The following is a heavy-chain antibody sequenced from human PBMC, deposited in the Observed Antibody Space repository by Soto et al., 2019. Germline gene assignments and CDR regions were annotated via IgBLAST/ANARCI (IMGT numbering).Heavy chain of an antibody. CDR1: RFSLSTRGVG. CDR2: IYWDDDK. CDR3: ARRRNSNYGFDY. Sequence: SGPTPVNPTQTLTLTCTFSRFSLSTRGVGVGWIRQPPGKALEWLALIYWDDDKRYRPSLKNRLTITKDTSENRVVLTMTNMDPVDTATYFCARRRNSNYGFDYWGQGTLVTVSS. J-gene: IGHJ4*02. V-gene: IGHV2-5*02. D-gene: IGHD4-4*01.